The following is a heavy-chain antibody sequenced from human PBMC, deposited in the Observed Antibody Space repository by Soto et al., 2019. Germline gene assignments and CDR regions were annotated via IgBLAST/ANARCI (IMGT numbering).Heavy chain of an antibody. CDR1: GFTFSSYG. V-gene: IGHV3-33*01. CDR3: ARGWYDSSGYYLDY. CDR2: IWYDGSNK. J-gene: IGHJ4*02. D-gene: IGHD3-22*01. Sequence: GGSLRLSCAASGFTFSSYGMHWVRQAPGKGLEWVAVIWYDGSNKYYADSVKGRFTISRDNSKNTLYLQMNSLRAEDTAVYYCARGWYDSSGYYLDYWGQRTLVTVSS.